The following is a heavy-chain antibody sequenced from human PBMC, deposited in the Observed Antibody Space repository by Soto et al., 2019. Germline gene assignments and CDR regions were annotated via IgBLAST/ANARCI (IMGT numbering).Heavy chain of an antibody. CDR3: ARHIEVTALGTNWFDP. Sequence: SVKVSCKASGGTFSSYAISWVRQAPGQGLEWMGGIIPIFGTANYAQKFQGRVTITADKSTSTAYMELSSLRSEDTAVYYCARHIEVTALGTNWFDPWGQGTLVTVSS. J-gene: IGHJ5*02. D-gene: IGHD2-21*02. CDR2: IIPIFGTA. V-gene: IGHV1-69*06. CDR1: GGTFSSYA.